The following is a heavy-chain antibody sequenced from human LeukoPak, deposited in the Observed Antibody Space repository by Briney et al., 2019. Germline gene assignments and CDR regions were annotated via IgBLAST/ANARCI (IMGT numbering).Heavy chain of an antibody. Sequence: TGGSLRLSCATSGFTFRRYAMSWVRQAPGKGLEWVSGISDGGRATYYADPVKGRFTISRDNSKSTLYLQMNSLRAEDTAVYYYVKDRLESWSGFYFGVFDYWGQGALVTVSS. J-gene: IGHJ4*02. D-gene: IGHD3-3*01. CDR1: GFTFRRYA. CDR2: ISDGGRAT. CDR3: VKDRLESWSGFYFGVFDY. V-gene: IGHV3-23*01.